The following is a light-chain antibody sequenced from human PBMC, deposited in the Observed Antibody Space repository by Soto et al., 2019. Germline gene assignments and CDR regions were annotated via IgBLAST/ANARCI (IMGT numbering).Light chain of an antibody. CDR3: QRTYNTTRT. CDR2: GAS. CDR1: QSITTY. V-gene: IGKV1-39*01. Sequence: DIQMTQSPSSLAASVGDRVTITCRASQSITTYLNWYQHKEGTAPKLLIYGASSLHSGVPPRFSGSGSGTDFPLTISSLQAEDFATYYCQRTYNTTRTFGRGTKVDIK. J-gene: IGKJ1*01.